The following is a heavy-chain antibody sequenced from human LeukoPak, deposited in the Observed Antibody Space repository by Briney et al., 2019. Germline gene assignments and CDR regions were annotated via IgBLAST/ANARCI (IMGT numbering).Heavy chain of an antibody. CDR3: ARGLRYCSGGSCPDYYYYMDV. CDR1: GFTFSSYS. J-gene: IGHJ6*03. D-gene: IGHD2-15*01. V-gene: IGHV3-21*01. Sequence: GGSLRLSCAASGFTFSSYSMNWVRQAPGKGLEWVSSISSSSSYIYYADSVKGRFTISRDNAKNSLYLQMNSLRAEDTAVYYCARGLRYCSGGSCPDYYYYMDVWGKGTTVTVSS. CDR2: ISSSSSYI.